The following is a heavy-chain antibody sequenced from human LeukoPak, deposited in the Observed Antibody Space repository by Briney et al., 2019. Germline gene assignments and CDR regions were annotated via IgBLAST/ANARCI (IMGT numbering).Heavy chain of an antibody. CDR3: ARTAMAYYFDY. CDR2: IKQDGSEK. D-gene: IGHD5-18*01. Sequence: PGGSLRLSCKASGFAFSNYWMTWVRQAPGKGLEWVANIKQDGSEKHYVDSVKGRFTISRDNAKNSLYLQMNSLRAEDTAVYYCARTAMAYYFDYWGQGTLVTVSS. CDR1: GFAFSNYW. V-gene: IGHV3-7*01. J-gene: IGHJ4*02.